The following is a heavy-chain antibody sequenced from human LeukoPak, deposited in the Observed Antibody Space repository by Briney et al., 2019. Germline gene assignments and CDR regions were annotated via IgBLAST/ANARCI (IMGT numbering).Heavy chain of an antibody. V-gene: IGHV3-33*01. Sequence: GGSLRLSCAASGFTFSSYGMHWVRQAPGKGLEWVAVIWYDGSNKYYADSVKGRFTISRDNSKNTLYLQMNSLRAEDTAVYYCAREVVGATIGAFDIWGQGTMVTVSS. CDR2: IWYDGSNK. D-gene: IGHD1-26*01. CDR3: AREVVGATIGAFDI. J-gene: IGHJ3*02. CDR1: GFTFSSYG.